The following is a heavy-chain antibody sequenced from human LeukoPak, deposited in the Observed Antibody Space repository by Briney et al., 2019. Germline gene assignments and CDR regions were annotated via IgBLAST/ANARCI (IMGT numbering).Heavy chain of an antibody. J-gene: IGHJ4*02. D-gene: IGHD4-23*01. CDR1: GYTFSSYA. CDR2: INAGNGNT. V-gene: IGHV1-3*01. Sequence: ASVNVSCKASGYTFSSYAMHWVRQAPGQRLEWMGWINAGNGNTKYSQKFQGRVTIARDTSASTAYMELSNLRSEDTAVYYCARGVTATRGFLGYWGQGTLVTVSS. CDR3: ARGVTATRGFLGY.